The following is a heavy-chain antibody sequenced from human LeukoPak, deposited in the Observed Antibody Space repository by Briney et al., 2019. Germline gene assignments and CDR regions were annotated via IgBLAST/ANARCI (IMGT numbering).Heavy chain of an antibody. CDR3: AKGYSGYDYAFDV. Sequence: GGSLRLSCAASGFTFSSYAMHWVRQAPGKGLEWVAVISYDGSNKYYADSVKGRFTISRDNSKNTLYLQMNSLRAEDTAVYYCAKGYSGYDYAFDVWGQGTEVTVSS. J-gene: IGHJ3*01. CDR1: GFTFSSYA. CDR2: ISYDGSNK. D-gene: IGHD5-12*01. V-gene: IGHV3-30-3*01.